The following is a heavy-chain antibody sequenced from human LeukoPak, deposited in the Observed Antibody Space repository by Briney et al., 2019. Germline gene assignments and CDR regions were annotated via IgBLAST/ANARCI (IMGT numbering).Heavy chain of an antibody. D-gene: IGHD2-8*01. Sequence: GGSLRLSCAASGFTFSNYAMSWVRQALGKGLEWVSVIGGGGGNTYYADSVKGRFTISRDNSKNTLYLQMNSLRPEDTAVYYRAKGSVALNGMYDPFDIWGQGTMVTVSS. CDR1: GFTFSNYA. CDR2: IGGGGGNT. V-gene: IGHV3-23*01. J-gene: IGHJ3*02. CDR3: AKGSVALNGMYDPFDI.